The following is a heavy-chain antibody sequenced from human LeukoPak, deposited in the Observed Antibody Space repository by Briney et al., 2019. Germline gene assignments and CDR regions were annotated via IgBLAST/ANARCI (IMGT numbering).Heavy chain of an antibody. Sequence: GASVKVSCKASGYTFTGYYMHWVRQAPGQGLEWMGWINPNSGCTNYAQKFQGRVTMTRDTSISTAYMELSRLRSDDTAVYYCARDAWYGDYRYYFDYWGQGTLVTVSS. D-gene: IGHD4-17*01. V-gene: IGHV1-2*02. CDR3: ARDAWYGDYRYYFDY. J-gene: IGHJ4*02. CDR1: GYTFTGYY. CDR2: INPNSGCT.